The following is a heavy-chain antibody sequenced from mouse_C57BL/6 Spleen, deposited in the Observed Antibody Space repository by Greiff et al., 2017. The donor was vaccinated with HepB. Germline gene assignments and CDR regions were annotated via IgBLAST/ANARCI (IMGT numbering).Heavy chain of an antibody. CDR3: AREGSPSYYFDY. D-gene: IGHD6-1*01. Sequence: VQLQQSGAELVRPGASVKLSCKASGYTFTDYYINWVKQRPGQGLEWIARIYPGSGNTYYNEKFKGKATLTAEKSSSTAYMQLSSLTSEDSAVYFCAREGSPSYYFDYRGQGTTLTVSS. CDR1: GYTFTDYY. V-gene: IGHV1-76*01. J-gene: IGHJ2*01. CDR2: IYPGSGNT.